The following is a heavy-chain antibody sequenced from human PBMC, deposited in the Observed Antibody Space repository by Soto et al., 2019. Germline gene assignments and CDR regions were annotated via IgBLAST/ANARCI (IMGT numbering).Heavy chain of an antibody. CDR1: GFTFSSYA. CDR3: AKDGVSGSYYFYFDS. V-gene: IGHV3-23*01. CDR2: ISVSGGST. D-gene: IGHD1-26*01. J-gene: IGHJ4*02. Sequence: GGSLRLSCAASGFTFSSYAMSWVRQAPGKGLEWVSAISVSGGSTYYADSVKGRFTTSRDNSKNTLYLQMNSLRAEDTAVYYCAKDGVSGSYYFYFDSWGQGALVTVSS.